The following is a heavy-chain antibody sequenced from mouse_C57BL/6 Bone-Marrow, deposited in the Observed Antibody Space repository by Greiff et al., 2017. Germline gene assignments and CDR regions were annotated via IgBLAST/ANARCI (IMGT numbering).Heavy chain of an antibody. D-gene: IGHD2-5*01. CDR1: GYTFTSYW. CDR2: INPSSGYT. V-gene: IGHV1-7*01. Sequence: QVQLQQSGAELAKPGASVKLSCKASGYTFTSYWLHWVKQRPGQGLEWIGYINPSSGYTKYNQKFKDKATLTADKSSSTAYMQLSSLTYEDSAVYYCAREGSNYVDYFDYWGQGTTLTVSS. J-gene: IGHJ2*01. CDR3: AREGSNYVDYFDY.